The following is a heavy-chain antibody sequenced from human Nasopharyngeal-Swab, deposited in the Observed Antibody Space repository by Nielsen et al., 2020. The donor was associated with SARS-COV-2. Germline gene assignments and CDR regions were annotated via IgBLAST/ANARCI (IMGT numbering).Heavy chain of an antibody. D-gene: IGHD3-22*01. CDR2: TYTSGST. Sequence: WIRQPPGKGLEWIGRTYTSGSTNYNPSLKSRVTISVDTSKNQFSLKLSSVTAADTAVYYCARDGGYYYDSSGNYAEYFQHWGQGALVTVSS. CDR3: ARDGGYYYDSSGNYAEYFQH. V-gene: IGHV4-61*02. J-gene: IGHJ1*01.